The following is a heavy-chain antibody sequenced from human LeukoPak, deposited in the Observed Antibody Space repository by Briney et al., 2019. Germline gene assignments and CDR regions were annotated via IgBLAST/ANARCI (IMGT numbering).Heavy chain of an antibody. J-gene: IGHJ4*02. Sequence: ASVKVSCKASGYTFTSYGISWVRQAPGQGLEWMGWISTYNGNTNYAQKLQGRVTMTTDTSTSTAYMELRSLRSDDTAVYYCARDPATYNWNDVDYFDYWGQGTPVTVSS. CDR1: GYTFTSYG. CDR3: ARDPATYNWNDVDYFDY. V-gene: IGHV1-18*01. CDR2: ISTYNGNT. D-gene: IGHD1-1*01.